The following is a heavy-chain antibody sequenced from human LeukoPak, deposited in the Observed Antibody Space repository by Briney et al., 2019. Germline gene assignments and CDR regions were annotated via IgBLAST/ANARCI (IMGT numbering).Heavy chain of an antibody. CDR3: ARIAAAGTIFDY. V-gene: IGHV3-49*04. CDR1: GFTFGDYA. J-gene: IGHJ4*02. Sequence: GGSLRLSCTASGFTFGDYAMSWVRQAPGKGLEGGGFIRSKAYGGTTEYAASVKGRFTISRDDSKSIAYLQMNSLKTEDTAVYYCARIAAAGTIFDYWGQGTLVTVSS. CDR2: IRSKAYGGTT. D-gene: IGHD6-13*01.